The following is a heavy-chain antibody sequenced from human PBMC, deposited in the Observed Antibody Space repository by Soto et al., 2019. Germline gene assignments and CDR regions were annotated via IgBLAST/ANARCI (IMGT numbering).Heavy chain of an antibody. J-gene: IGHJ6*02. D-gene: IGHD3-22*01. Sequence: EVQLVESGGGLVQPGGSLRLCCGVSGFTISTYWMSWVRRTPGKGLEWVGNINQGGSENFYAGSVRGRFSISRDNARNTVYLQMKSLRAADTAVYFCARDRGNGYYGQDTWGMDVWGQGTTVTVSS. CDR3: ARDRGNGYYGQDTWGMDV. CDR1: GFTISTYW. CDR2: INQGGSEN. V-gene: IGHV3-7*05.